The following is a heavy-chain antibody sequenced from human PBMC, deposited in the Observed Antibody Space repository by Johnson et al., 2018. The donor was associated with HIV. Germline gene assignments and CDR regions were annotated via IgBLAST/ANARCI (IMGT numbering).Heavy chain of an antibody. J-gene: IGHJ1*01. CDR1: GFTFSTEA. V-gene: IGHV3-30-3*01. D-gene: IGHD3-10*02. CDR2: VSYDGSNK. Sequence: QVQLVESGGGVVQPGRSLRLSCAASGFTFSTEALHWVRQAPGKGLEWVAVVSYDGSNKYYAASVKGRFTISRDNSKNTLYLQVNSLRAEDTAVYYCARGVGDNVRGLLGLRWAMWG. CDR3: ARGVGDNVRGLLGLRWAM.